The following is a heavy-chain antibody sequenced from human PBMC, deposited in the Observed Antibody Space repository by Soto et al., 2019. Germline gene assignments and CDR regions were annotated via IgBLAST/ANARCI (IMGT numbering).Heavy chain of an antibody. D-gene: IGHD2-2*01. CDR3: ARDPNIPVPNAGYYYYGMDV. CDR1: GFTFSSYG. Sequence: QVQLVESGGGVVQPGRSLRLSCAASGFTFSSYGMHWVRQAPGKGLEWVAVIWYDGSNKYYADSVKGRFTISRDNSKNTLYLQMNSLRSEDTAVYYCARDPNIPVPNAGYYYYGMDVWGQGTTVTVSS. CDR2: IWYDGSNK. V-gene: IGHV3-33*01. J-gene: IGHJ6*02.